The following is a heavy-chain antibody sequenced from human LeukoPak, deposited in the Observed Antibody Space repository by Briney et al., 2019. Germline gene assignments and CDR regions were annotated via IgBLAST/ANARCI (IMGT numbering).Heavy chain of an antibody. CDR1: GDSISSGGYW. CDR3: ARAGGDFDWLFNYYYYYGMDV. Sequence: SDTLSLTCTVSGDSISSGGYWWRWVRQQRGKGLEWIEYIYYSGRTYYNPSLKSRVTISVDSSKNQFSLKLSSVTAADTAVYYCARAGGDFDWLFNYYYYYGMDVWGQGTTVTVSS. J-gene: IGHJ6*02. V-gene: IGHV4-31*03. CDR2: IYYSGRT. D-gene: IGHD3-9*01.